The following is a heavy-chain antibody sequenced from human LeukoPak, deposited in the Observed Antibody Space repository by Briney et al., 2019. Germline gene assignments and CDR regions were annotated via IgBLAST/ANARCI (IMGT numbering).Heavy chain of an antibody. J-gene: IGHJ3*02. Sequence: ASVKVSCKASGYTFTSYAMNWVRQAPGQGLEWMGWINTNTGNPTYAQGFTGRFVFSSDTSVSTAYLQISSLKAEDTAVYYCASPAQIREAGYDAFDIWGQGTMVTVSS. CDR3: ASPAQIREAGYDAFDI. CDR1: GYTFTSYA. V-gene: IGHV7-4-1*02. CDR2: INTNTGNP. D-gene: IGHD1-26*01.